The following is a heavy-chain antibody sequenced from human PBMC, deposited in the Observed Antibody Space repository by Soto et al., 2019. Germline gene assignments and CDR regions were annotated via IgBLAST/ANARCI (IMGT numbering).Heavy chain of an antibody. D-gene: IGHD2-21*02. CDR2: MSTSNGDT. Sequence: SSVQVSCKASGYRFITYGFNWVRQAPGQGLEWMGWMSTSNGDTKTAQKFKGRLTMTSETSTNTVYMELTNLRSDDTAVYYCARAPDCATVHRQCWDIELWGR. J-gene: IGHJ2*01. CDR1: GYRFITYG. V-gene: IGHV1-18*01. CDR3: ARAPDCATVHRQCWDIEL.